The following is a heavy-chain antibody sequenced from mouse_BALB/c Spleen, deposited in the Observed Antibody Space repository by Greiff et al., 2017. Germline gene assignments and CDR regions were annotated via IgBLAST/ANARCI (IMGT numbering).Heavy chain of an antibody. V-gene: IGHV1S81*02. J-gene: IGHJ4*01. CDR3: TRGYDYDVLYAMDY. Sequence: VQLQQPGAELVKPGASVKLSCKASGYTFTSYYMYWVKQRPGQGLEWIGGINPSNGGTNFNEKFKSKATLTVDKSSSTAYMQLSSLTSEDSAVYYCTRGYDYDVLYAMDYGGQGTSVTVSS. CDR1: GYTFTSYY. CDR2: INPSNGGT. D-gene: IGHD2-4*01.